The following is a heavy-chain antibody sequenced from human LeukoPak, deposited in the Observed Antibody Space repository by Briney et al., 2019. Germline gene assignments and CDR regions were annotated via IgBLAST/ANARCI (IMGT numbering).Heavy chain of an antibody. CDR2: ISGSGGST. V-gene: IGHV3-23*01. Sequence: GGSLRLSCAASGFTFSRFAMNWVRQAPGKGLEWVSTISGSGGSTYYADSVKGRFTISRDNSKNTLYLQMNSLRAEDTAVYFCAKEGIAATGTYWGQGTMVTVSS. CDR1: GFTFSRFA. D-gene: IGHD6-13*01. J-gene: IGHJ4*02. CDR3: AKEGIAATGTY.